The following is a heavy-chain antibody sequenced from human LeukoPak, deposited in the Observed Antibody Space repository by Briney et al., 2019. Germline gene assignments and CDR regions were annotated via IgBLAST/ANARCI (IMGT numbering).Heavy chain of an antibody. V-gene: IGHV4-59*12. CDR2: IYYSGNT. J-gene: IGHJ3*02. D-gene: IGHD3-10*01. CDR3: AVAKGSGLDAFDI. Sequence: ASETLSLTYTVSGGSISSYYWSWIRQPPGKGLEWIGYIYYSGNTNYNPSLKSRVTISVDTSKNQFSLKLSSVTAADTAVYYCAVAKGSGLDAFDIWGQGTMVTVSS. CDR1: GGSISSYY.